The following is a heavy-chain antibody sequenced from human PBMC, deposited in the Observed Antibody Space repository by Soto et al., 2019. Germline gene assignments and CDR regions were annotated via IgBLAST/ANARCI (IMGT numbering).Heavy chain of an antibody. CDR1: GYTFTSYA. J-gene: IGHJ6*02. V-gene: IGHV1-3*05. Sequence: QVQLVQSGAEEKKPGASVKVSCKASGYTFTSYAMHWVRQAPGQRLEWMGWINAGNGNTKYSQKFQGRVTITRDTSASTAYMELSSLRSEDTAVYYCARRRDYGAYYYGMDVWGQGTTVTVSS. D-gene: IGHD4-17*01. CDR2: INAGNGNT. CDR3: ARRRDYGAYYYGMDV.